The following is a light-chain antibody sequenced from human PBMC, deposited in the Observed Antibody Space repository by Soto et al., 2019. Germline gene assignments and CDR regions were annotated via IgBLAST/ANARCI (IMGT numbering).Light chain of an antibody. CDR2: NTS. Sequence: EIVLTQSPGTLSLSPGERATLSCRASQSVSSSYLAWYQQKPGQAPRLLIYNTSSRATGIPDRFGGSGSGTDFTLTISRLELEDFAVYYCQQYGSSLLTFGGGTKVEIK. V-gene: IGKV3-20*01. CDR3: QQYGSSLLT. J-gene: IGKJ4*01. CDR1: QSVSSSY.